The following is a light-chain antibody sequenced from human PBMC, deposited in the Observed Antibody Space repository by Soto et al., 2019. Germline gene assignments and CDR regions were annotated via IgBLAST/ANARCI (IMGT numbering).Light chain of an antibody. CDR2: GAS. V-gene: IGKV3-20*01. CDR1: QSVRSSY. Sequence: EIVLTQPPGTLSLSPGERATLSCRASQSVRSSYLAWYQQKPGQAPSLLIYGASSRATGIPDRVSGSGSGTDFTLTISRLEPEDFAVYYCQQYGSSGTFGQGTKVDI. CDR3: QQYGSSGT. J-gene: IGKJ1*01.